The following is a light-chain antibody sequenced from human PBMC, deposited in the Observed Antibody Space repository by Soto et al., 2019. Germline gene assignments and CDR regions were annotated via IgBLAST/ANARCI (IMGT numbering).Light chain of an antibody. V-gene: IGLV2-8*01. J-gene: IGLJ2*01. CDR2: EVD. CDR1: SSDVGDYKY. Sequence: QSVLTQPPSASGSPGQSVTISCTGTSSDVGDYKYVSWYQQHPGKAPKLMIYEVDKRPSGVTDRFSCSKSGNTASLAVSGLQAEDEADYFCSSYAGSNVIFGGGTKVTVL. CDR3: SSYAGSNVI.